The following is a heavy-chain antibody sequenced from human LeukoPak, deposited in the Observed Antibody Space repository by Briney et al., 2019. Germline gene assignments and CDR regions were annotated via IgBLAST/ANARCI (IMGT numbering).Heavy chain of an antibody. V-gene: IGHV1-18*01. Sequence: GASVKVACKASGYTFTSYGISWVRQAPGQGLEWIGCISAYNGNTNYAQKLQGRVTMTTDTYTSTAYMELRSLRSDDTAVYYCARDLRPIEAMSGFDYWGQGTLVTVSS. CDR1: GYTFTSYG. D-gene: IGHD3-10*01. CDR2: ISAYNGNT. J-gene: IGHJ4*02. CDR3: ARDLRPIEAMSGFDY.